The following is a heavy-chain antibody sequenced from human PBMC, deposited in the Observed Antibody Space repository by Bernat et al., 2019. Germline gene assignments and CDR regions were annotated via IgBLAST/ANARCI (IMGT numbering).Heavy chain of an antibody. CDR3: AREGGNYYDSSGPNYYYYGMDV. J-gene: IGHJ6*02. CDR2: ISYDGSNK. D-gene: IGHD3-22*01. Sequence: QVQLVESGGGVVQPGRSLRLSCAASGFTFSSYAMHWVRQAPGKGLEWVAVISYDGSNKYYADSVKGRFTISRDNSKNTLYLQMNSLRSEDTAVYYCAREGGNYYDSSGPNYYYYGMDVWGQGTTVTVSS. V-gene: IGHV3-30-3*01. CDR1: GFTFSSYA.